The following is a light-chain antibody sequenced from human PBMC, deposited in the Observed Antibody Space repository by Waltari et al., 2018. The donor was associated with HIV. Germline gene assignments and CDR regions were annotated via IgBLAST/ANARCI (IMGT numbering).Light chain of an antibody. CDR3: QSYDSSLSAL. CDR2: SNS. Sequence: HSVLTQPPSVSGAPGQRVTISCPGSSSHIGAGFDVHWYQHLPGTAPKLLIYSNSNRPSGVPDRFSGSKSGTSASLAITGLQAEDEADYYCQSYDSSLSALFGGGTKLTVL. V-gene: IGLV1-40*01. J-gene: IGLJ2*01. CDR1: SSHIGAGFD.